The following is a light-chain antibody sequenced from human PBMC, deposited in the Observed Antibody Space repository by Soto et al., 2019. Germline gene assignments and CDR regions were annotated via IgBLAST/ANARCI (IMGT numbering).Light chain of an antibody. CDR2: GNS. Sequence: QSVLTQPPSVSGAPGQRVTISCTGTSSNIGAGYDVYWYQQLPGTAPKLLIYGNSNRPSGVPDRFSGSKSGTSASLAITGLQAEDEADYYCPSYDSSLDVGFGGGTQLTVL. CDR3: PSYDSSLDVG. CDR1: SSNIGAGYD. V-gene: IGLV1-40*01. J-gene: IGLJ2*01.